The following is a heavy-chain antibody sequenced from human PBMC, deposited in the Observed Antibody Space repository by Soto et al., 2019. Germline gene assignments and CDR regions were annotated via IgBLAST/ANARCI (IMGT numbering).Heavy chain of an antibody. D-gene: IGHD3-9*01. J-gene: IGHJ2*01. CDR2: INDRGSI. CDR3: ARESHDILTGPPWVWYFDL. CDR1: GGSFSGYY. Sequence: QVQLQQWGAGPLRPLETLSLTCGVSGGSFSGYYWAWIRQSPGKGLEWIGEINDRGSINYNPSLKSRVSISVDTSKNHYSLNLRSMTAADTDVYYCARESHDILTGPPWVWYFDLWGRGTLVTVSS. V-gene: IGHV4-34*01.